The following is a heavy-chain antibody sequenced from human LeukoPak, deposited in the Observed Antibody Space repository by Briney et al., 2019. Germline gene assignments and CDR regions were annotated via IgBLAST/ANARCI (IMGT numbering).Heavy chain of an antibody. CDR2: IGTAGDT. CDR3: ARVAKERVGGVYYFDY. D-gene: IGHD1-1*01. Sequence: GGSLRPSCAASGFTFSDYDMHWVRQATGKGLEWVSAIGTAGDTYYTGSVKGRFTISRDNAKNSLYLQMNSLRAGDTAVYYCARVAKERVGGVYYFDYWGQGTLVTVSS. J-gene: IGHJ4*02. CDR1: GFTFSDYD. V-gene: IGHV3-13*01.